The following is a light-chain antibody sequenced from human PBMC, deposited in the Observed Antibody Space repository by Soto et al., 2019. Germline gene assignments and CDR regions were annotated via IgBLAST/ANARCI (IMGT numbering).Light chain of an antibody. CDR3: GTWDSSLRLV. CDR1: SSNIGNNY. J-gene: IGLJ2*01. Sequence: QSVLTQPPSVSAAPGQTVTISCSGSSSNIGNNYVSWYQQLPGTAPKLLIYENNKRPSGIPDRFSGSKSGTSATLGITGLQTGDEADYYCGTWDSSLRLVFGGGTKLTVL. CDR2: ENN. V-gene: IGLV1-51*02.